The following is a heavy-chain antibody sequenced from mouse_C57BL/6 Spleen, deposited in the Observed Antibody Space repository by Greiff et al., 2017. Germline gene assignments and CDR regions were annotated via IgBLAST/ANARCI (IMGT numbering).Heavy chain of an antibody. CDR3: AILGLRRGPYYYAMDY. CDR1: GYTFTSYW. D-gene: IGHD2-2*01. J-gene: IGHJ4*01. V-gene: IGHV1-61*01. Sequence: QVQLQQPGAELVRPGSSVKLSCKASGYTFTSYWMDWVKQRPGQGLEWIGNIYPSDSETHYNQKFKDKATLTVDKSSSTAYMQLSRLTSDGFAVYDCAILGLRRGPYYYAMDYWGQGTSVTVSS. CDR2: IYPSDSET.